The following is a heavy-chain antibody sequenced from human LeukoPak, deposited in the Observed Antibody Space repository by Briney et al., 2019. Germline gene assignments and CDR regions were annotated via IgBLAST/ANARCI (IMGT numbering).Heavy chain of an antibody. CDR1: AFTFSTYD. V-gene: IGHV3-13*01. J-gene: IGHJ6*03. CDR3: ARDRCSAGRCYMDV. D-gene: IGHD2-15*01. CDR2: ICPAGDA. Sequence: GGSLRLSCAGSAFTFSTYDFHWVRQATGKGLEWVSAICPAGDAYYAGSVEGRFTISRENAKNSLYLQMNSLRAGDTAVYYCARDRCSAGRCYMDVWGQGTTVTVSS.